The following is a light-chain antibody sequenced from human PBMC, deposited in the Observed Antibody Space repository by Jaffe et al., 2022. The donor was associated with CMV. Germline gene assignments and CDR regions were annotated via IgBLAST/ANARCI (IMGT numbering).Light chain of an antibody. CDR2: STS. CDR3: QDYSAAPFT. J-gene: IGKJ3*01. Sequence: DIQMTQSPSSLSASLGDRVTITCRASQGVSNDLAWYQQKPGKVPKLLIYSTSTLQSGVPSRFSGSATGTDFTLTISSLQPEDFATYYCQDYSAAPFTFGPGTVVDIK. V-gene: IGKV1-27*01. CDR1: QGVSND.